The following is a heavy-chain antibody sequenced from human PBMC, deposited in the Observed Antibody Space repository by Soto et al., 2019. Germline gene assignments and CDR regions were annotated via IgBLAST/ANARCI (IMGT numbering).Heavy chain of an antibody. CDR2: IYHSGST. CDR3: ASREKYYYGSGSYYNPLDY. V-gene: IGHV4-4*02. CDR1: GGSISSSNW. D-gene: IGHD3-10*01. Sequence: PSETLSLTCAVSGGSISSSNWWSWVRQPPGKGLEWIGEIYHSGSTNYNPSLKSRVTISVDKSKNQFSLKLSSVTAADTAVYYCASREKYYYGSGSYYNPLDYWGQGTLVTVSS. J-gene: IGHJ4*02.